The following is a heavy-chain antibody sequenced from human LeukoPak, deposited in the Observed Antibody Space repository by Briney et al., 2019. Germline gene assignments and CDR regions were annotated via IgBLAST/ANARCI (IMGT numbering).Heavy chain of an antibody. CDR1: GFTFSSHS. CDR2: ISSSSSYI. CDR3: ASIAAAQSRFDY. Sequence: GGSLRLSCAASGFTFSSHSMNWVRQAPGKGLEWVSSISSSSSYIYYADSVKGRFTISRDNAKNSLYLQMNSLRAEDTAVYYCASIAAAQSRFDYWGQGTLVTVSS. J-gene: IGHJ4*02. D-gene: IGHD6-13*01. V-gene: IGHV3-21*01.